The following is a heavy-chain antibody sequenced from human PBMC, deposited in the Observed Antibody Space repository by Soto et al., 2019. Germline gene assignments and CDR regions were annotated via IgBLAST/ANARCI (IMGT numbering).Heavy chain of an antibody. CDR1: GFTFSSYS. D-gene: IGHD2-2*01. Sequence: GGSLRLSCAASGFTFSSYSMNWVRQAPGKGLEWVSYISSSSSTIYYADSVKGRFTISRDNAKNSLYLQMNSLRDEDTAVYYCARDQSGYCSSTSCYAFDIWGQGTMVTVSS. CDR3: ARDQSGYCSSTSCYAFDI. V-gene: IGHV3-48*02. J-gene: IGHJ3*02. CDR2: ISSSSSTI.